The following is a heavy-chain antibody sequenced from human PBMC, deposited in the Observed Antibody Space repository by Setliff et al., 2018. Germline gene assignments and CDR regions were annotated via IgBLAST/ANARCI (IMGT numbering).Heavy chain of an antibody. Sequence: ASVKVSCKASGYTFTSYYMHWVRQAPGQGLEWMGIINPSGGSTSYAQKFQGRVTITRDTSASTAYMELSSLRSEDTAVYYCARDPWFGEGGRGPNYYYYGMDVWGQGTTVTVSS. D-gene: IGHD3-10*01. J-gene: IGHJ6*02. CDR2: INPSGGST. V-gene: IGHV1-46*01. CDR1: GYTFTSYY. CDR3: ARDPWFGEGGRGPNYYYYGMDV.